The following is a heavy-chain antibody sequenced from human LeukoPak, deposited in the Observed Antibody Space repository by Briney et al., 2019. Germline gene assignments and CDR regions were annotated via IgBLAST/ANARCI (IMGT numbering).Heavy chain of an antibody. V-gene: IGHV3-23*01. CDR2: IGGSGAST. CDR3: ARAADHYFFDY. CDR1: GFTFSSYA. J-gene: IGHJ4*02. Sequence: TGGSLRLSCAASGFTFSSYAMSRVRQAPGKGLEWVSGIGGSGASTYYADSVKGRFTISRDNSKNTLYLQMISLRAEDTAVYYCARAADHYFFDYWGQGTLVTVSS.